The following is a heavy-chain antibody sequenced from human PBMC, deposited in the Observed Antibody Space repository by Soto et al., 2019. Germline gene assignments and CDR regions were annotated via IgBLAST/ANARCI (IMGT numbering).Heavy chain of an antibody. J-gene: IGHJ4*02. CDR2: MNPNSGNT. V-gene: IGHV1-8*01. D-gene: IGHD4-4*01. CDR1: GYTFTSYD. Sequence: QVQLVQSGAEVKKPGASVKVSCKASGYTFTSYDINWVRQAPGQGLEWMGWMNPNSGNTGYAQKFQGRVTMPRNTSISTAYMELSSLRSEDTGVYYCASVVRLMSVTTGPSLGYWGQGTLITVSS. CDR3: ASVVRLMSVTTGPSLGY.